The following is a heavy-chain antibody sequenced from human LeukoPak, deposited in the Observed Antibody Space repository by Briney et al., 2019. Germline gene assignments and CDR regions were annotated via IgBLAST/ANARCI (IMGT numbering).Heavy chain of an antibody. CDR3: ARHHYSSHFDY. V-gene: IGHV4-30-2*01. Sequence: SETLSLTCTVSGGSISSGGYYWSWIRQPPGKGLEWIGYIYHSGSTYYNPSLKSRVTISVDRSKNQFSLKLSSVTAADTAVYYCARHHYSSHFDYWGQGTLVTVSS. J-gene: IGHJ4*02. CDR1: GGSISSGGYY. D-gene: IGHD6-13*01. CDR2: IYHSGST.